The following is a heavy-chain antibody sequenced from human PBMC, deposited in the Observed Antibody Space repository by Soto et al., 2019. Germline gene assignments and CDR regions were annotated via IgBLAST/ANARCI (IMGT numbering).Heavy chain of an antibody. J-gene: IGHJ4*02. D-gene: IGHD2-21*02. V-gene: IGHV1-69*01. CDR2: IIPIFGTA. CDR1: GGTFSSYA. Sequence: QVPLVQSGAEVKKPGSSVKVSCKASGGTFSSYAISWVRQAPGQGLEWMGGIIPIFGTANYAQKFQGRVTIPADESTSTASMELSSLRSEDTAGYYCASRADCGGDGYLDYFGYWCQGTLVTVAS. CDR3: ASRADCGGDGYLDYFGY.